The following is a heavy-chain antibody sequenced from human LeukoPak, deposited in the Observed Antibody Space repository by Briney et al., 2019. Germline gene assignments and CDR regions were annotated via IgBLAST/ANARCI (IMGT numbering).Heavy chain of an antibody. CDR3: ARVSCSGGACPFGSWFDP. V-gene: IGHV4-39*02. D-gene: IGHD2-15*01. J-gene: IGHJ5*02. CDR1: GGSITSGSYY. Sequence: PSETLSLTCTVSGGSITSGSYYWGWIRQPPGKGLEWLGSIYYSGSTYYNPSLKSRVTISVDTSNKLFSLKLSSVTAADTAVYYCARVSCSGGACPFGSWFDPWGQGTLVTVSS. CDR2: IYYSGST.